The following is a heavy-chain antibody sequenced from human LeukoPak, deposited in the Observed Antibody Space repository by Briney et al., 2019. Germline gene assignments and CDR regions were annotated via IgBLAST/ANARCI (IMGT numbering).Heavy chain of an antibody. CDR2: INPNSGGT. J-gene: IGHJ4*02. V-gene: IGHV1-2*02. CDR3: ASSYGDYSADY. CDR1: GYTFTGYY. D-gene: IGHD4-17*01. Sequence: ASVKVSCKASGYTFTGYYMHWMRQAPRQGLEWMGWINPNSGGTTYAQKFQGRVTMTRDTSISTAYMELIRLRSDDTAVYYCASSYGDYSADYWGQGTLVTVSS.